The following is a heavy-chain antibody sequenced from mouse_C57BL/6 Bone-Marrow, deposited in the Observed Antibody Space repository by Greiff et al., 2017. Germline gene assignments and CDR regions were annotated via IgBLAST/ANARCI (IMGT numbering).Heavy chain of an antibody. Sequence: VQLQQPGAELVKPGASVKLSCKASGYTFTSYWMHWVKQRPGQGLEWIGMIHPNSGSTNYTEKINSKTTLTVDTSASPAYMPLSSLTSEDSAIYYCAHLGRYYDVWGTGTTVTVSS. J-gene: IGHJ1*03. CDR1: GYTFTSYW. V-gene: IGHV1-64*01. D-gene: IGHD4-1*01. CDR3: AHLGRYYDV. CDR2: IHPNSGST.